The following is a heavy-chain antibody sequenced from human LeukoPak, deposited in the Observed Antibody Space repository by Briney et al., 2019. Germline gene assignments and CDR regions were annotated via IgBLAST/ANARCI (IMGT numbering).Heavy chain of an antibody. D-gene: IGHD2-8*01. CDR2: ISGSGGST. Sequence: GASLRLSCAASGFTFSSYAMSWVRQAPGKGLEWVSTISGSGGSTYYADSVKGRLTISRDNSKNTLYLQMNSLRAEDTAVYYCAKDSPSWSHNNWFDPWGQGTLVTVSS. V-gene: IGHV3-23*01. CDR1: GFTFSSYA. J-gene: IGHJ5*02. CDR3: AKDSPSWSHNNWFDP.